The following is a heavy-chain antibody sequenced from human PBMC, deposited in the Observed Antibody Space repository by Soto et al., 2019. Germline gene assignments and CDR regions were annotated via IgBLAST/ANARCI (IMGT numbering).Heavy chain of an antibody. CDR3: AREGIAVAGTGNWFDP. CDR2: INHSGST. J-gene: IGHJ5*02. V-gene: IGHV4-34*01. CDR1: GGSFIGYY. Sequence: SETLSLTGAVYGGSFIGYYCSWIRHPPWKGLEWIGEINHSGSTNYNPSLRSRVTISVDTSKNQFSLKLSSVTAADTAVYYCAREGIAVAGTGNWFDPWGQGNLVTVSS. D-gene: IGHD6-19*01.